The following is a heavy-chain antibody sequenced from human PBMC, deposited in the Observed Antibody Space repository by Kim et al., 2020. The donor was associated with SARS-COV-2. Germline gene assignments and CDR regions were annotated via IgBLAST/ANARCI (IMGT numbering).Heavy chain of an antibody. V-gene: IGHV4-34*01. CDR3: ARGRTYYDFWSGYGPTFGYFQH. J-gene: IGHJ1*01. CDR2: INHSGST. CDR1: GGSFSGYY. D-gene: IGHD3-3*01. Sequence: SETLSLTCAVYGGSFSGYYWSWIRQPPGKGLEWIGEINHSGSTNYNPSLKSRVTISVDTSKNQFSLKLSSVTAADTAVYYCARGRTYYDFWSGYGPTFGYFQHWGQGTLVTVSS.